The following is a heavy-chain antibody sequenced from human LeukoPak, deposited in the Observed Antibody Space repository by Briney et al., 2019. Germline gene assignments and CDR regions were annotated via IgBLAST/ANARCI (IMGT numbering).Heavy chain of an antibody. D-gene: IGHD4-17*01. CDR2: ISYDGSNK. Sequence: PGRSLRLSCAASGFTFSSYAMHWVRQAPGKGLEWVAVISYDGSNKYYADSVKGRFTISGDNSKNTLYLQMNSLRAEDTAVYYCARGTYGDYKIFDYWGQGTLVTVSS. CDR3: ARGTYGDYKIFDY. J-gene: IGHJ4*02. V-gene: IGHV3-30-3*01. CDR1: GFTFSSYA.